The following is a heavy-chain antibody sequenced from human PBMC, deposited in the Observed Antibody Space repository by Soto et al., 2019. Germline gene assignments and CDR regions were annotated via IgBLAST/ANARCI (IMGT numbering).Heavy chain of an antibody. CDR2: ISGSGGST. J-gene: IGHJ6*02. D-gene: IGHD5-18*01. Sequence: PGGSLRLSCAASGFTFSSYAMSWVRQAPGKGLEWVSAISGSGGSTYYADSVKGRFTISRDNSKNTLYLQMNSLRAEDTAVYYCAKDGGYSYGYSPRYYYGMDVWGPGTTVTVSS. V-gene: IGHV3-23*01. CDR3: AKDGGYSYGYSPRYYYGMDV. CDR1: GFTFSSYA.